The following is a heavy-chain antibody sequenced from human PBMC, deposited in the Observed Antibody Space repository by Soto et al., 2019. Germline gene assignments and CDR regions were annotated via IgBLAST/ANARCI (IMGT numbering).Heavy chain of an antibody. CDR2: ISAYNGNT. D-gene: IGHD2-21*02. CDR1: GYTFTSYG. Sequence: QVQLVQSGAEVKKPGASVKVSCKASGYTFTSYGISWVRQAPGQGLEWMGWISAYNGNTNYAQKLQGRVTMTTDTSTSTAYMELRSLRSDDTAVYYCVRGDPYCGGDCYSGGVGYYYGMDVWGQGTTVTVSS. CDR3: VRGDPYCGGDCYSGGVGYYYGMDV. V-gene: IGHV1-18*01. J-gene: IGHJ6*02.